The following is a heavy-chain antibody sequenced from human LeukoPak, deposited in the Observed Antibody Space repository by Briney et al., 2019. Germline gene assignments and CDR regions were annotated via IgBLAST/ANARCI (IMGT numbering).Heavy chain of an antibody. J-gene: IGHJ3*02. CDR3: ARAYYYDSSGYYYRNAFDI. D-gene: IGHD3-22*01. V-gene: IGHV1-46*01. CDR1: GYTFTSYY. CDR2: INPSGGST. Sequence: GASVKVSCKASGYTFTSYYMHWVRQAPGQGLEWMGIINPSGGSTSYAQKFQGRVTMTRDTSISTAYMELSRLRSDDTAVYYCARAYYYDSSGYYYRNAFDIWGQGTMVTVSS.